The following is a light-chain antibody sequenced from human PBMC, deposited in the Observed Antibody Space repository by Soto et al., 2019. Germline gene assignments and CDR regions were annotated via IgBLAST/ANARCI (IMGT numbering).Light chain of an antibody. CDR3: QQRSDWPIT. Sequence: EIVLTQSPATLSLSPGERATLSCRASQSVRNFLHWHQQKPGQAPRVLIYDTSKRAPGIPARFSGSGSGTDFTLTISSLEPEDFAVYYCQQRSDWPITFGQGTRLEIK. CDR1: QSVRNF. V-gene: IGKV3-11*01. CDR2: DTS. J-gene: IGKJ5*01.